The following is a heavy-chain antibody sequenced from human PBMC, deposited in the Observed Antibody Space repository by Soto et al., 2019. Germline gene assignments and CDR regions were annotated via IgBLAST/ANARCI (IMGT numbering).Heavy chain of an antibody. CDR3: ARDRDVLTGYYRNDAFDI. CDR2: ISFDGSNK. J-gene: IGHJ3*02. V-gene: IGHV3-30*04. Sequence: QVQLVESGGGVVQPGRSLRLSCAASGFTFSSYAMQWVRQAPGKGLEWVAVISFDGSNKYQADSVQGRFTISRDNSKNTLYLQMNSLRAEDTAVYDCARDRDVLTGYYRNDAFDICGQGTMVTFSS. D-gene: IGHD3-9*01. CDR1: GFTFSSYA.